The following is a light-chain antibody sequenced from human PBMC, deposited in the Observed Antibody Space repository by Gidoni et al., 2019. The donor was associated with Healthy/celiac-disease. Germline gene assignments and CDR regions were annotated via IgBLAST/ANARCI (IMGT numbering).Light chain of an antibody. J-gene: IGKJ2*01. Sequence: IQMTQSPSSLSASVGDRVTITCRASQGISSWLNWYQQKPGKAPKLLIYAASSLQSGVPSRFSGSGSGTDFTLTISSLQPEDFATYYCQQANSFPYTFGQXTKLEIK. CDR1: QGISSW. CDR3: QQANSFPYT. V-gene: IGKV1-12*02. CDR2: AAS.